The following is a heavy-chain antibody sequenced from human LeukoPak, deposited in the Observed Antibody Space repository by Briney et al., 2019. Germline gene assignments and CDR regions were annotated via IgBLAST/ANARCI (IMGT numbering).Heavy chain of an antibody. D-gene: IGHD3-3*01. CDR1: GFSLSTSGVG. CDR2: IYWDDDK. J-gene: IGHJ4*02. V-gene: IGHV2-5*02. CDR3: AHRQSGGGGDYFDY. Sequence: SGPTLVKPTQTLTLTCTFSGFSLSTSGVGVGWIRQPPGKALKWLALIYWDDDKRYSPSLKSRLTITKDTSKNQVVLTMTNMDPVDTATYYCAHRQSGGGGDYFDYWGQGTLVTVSS.